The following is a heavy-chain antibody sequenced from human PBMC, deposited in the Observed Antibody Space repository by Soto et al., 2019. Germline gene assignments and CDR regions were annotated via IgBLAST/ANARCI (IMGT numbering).Heavy chain of an antibody. CDR2: FRTSGDGGTT. D-gene: IGHD4-4*01. J-gene: IGHJ6*02. V-gene: IGHV3-23*01. Sequence: EVQLLESGGGLVQPGGSLRLSCAASGFTFSSYSMSWVRQAPGKGLEWVSGFRTSGDGGTTYYADSVKGRFTISRDNSKNTLYLQMNSLRAEDTAVYYCARDLGPYSPPVGGMDVWGQGTTVTVSS. CDR1: GFTFSSYS. CDR3: ARDLGPYSPPVGGMDV.